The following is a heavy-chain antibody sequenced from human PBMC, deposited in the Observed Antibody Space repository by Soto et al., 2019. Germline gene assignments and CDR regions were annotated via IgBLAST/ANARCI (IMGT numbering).Heavy chain of an antibody. CDR2: IYYSGST. J-gene: IGHJ6*02. V-gene: IGHV4-59*01. CDR3: ARDGTAVAAAYYGMHX. D-gene: IGHD5-18*01. CDR1: GGSITNYY. Sequence: SETLSLTFTVSGGSITNYYWSWIRQPPGKGLEWIGFIYYSGSTNYNPSLKSLVTISVATSKNQVSLKLSSVTAADTAVYYCARDGTAVAAAYYGMHXWGQATTVTVS.